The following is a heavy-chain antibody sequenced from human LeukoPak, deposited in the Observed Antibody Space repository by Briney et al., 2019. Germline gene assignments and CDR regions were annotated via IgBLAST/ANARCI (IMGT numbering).Heavy chain of an antibody. V-gene: IGHV4-38-2*02. CDR1: GYSISSGYY. CDR2: IYHSGST. J-gene: IGHJ4*02. Sequence: SETLSLTCTVSGYSISSGYYWGWIRQPPGKGLEWIGSIYHSGSTYYNPSLKSRVTISVDTSKNQFSLKLSSVTAADTAVYYCARQPYYYDSSGYVDYWGQGTLVTVSS. D-gene: IGHD3-22*01. CDR3: ARQPYYYDSSGYVDY.